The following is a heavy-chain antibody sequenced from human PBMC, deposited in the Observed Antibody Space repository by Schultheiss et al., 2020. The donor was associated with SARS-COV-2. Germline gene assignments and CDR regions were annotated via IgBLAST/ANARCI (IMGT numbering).Heavy chain of an antibody. CDR2: IYYSGST. Sequence: SCTVSGGSISSYYWSWIRQPPGKGLEWIGYIYYSGSTNYNPSLKSRVTMSVDTSKNQFSLKLSSVTAADTAVYYCARGGYCSSTSCYKAMWFDPWGQGTLVTVSS. D-gene: IGHD2-2*02. CDR3: ARGGYCSSTSCYKAMWFDP. CDR1: GGSISSYY. V-gene: IGHV4-59*12. J-gene: IGHJ5*02.